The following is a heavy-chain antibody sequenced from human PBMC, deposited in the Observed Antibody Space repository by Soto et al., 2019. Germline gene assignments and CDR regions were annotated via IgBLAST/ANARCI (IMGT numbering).Heavy chain of an antibody. D-gene: IGHD1-26*01. V-gene: IGHV4-39*07. CDR2: IYYSGST. J-gene: IGHJ4*02. Sequence: SETLSLTRTVSGGSISSSSYYWGWIRQPPGKGLEWIGSIYYSGSTYYNPSLKSRVTISVDTSKNQFSLKLSSVTAADTAVYYCARDQWQLFDYWGQGTLVTVSS. CDR1: GGSISSSSYY. CDR3: ARDQWQLFDY.